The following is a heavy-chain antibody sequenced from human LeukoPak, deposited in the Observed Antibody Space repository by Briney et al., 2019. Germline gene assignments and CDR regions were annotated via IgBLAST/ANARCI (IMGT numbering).Heavy chain of an antibody. V-gene: IGHV3-30*02. J-gene: IGHJ4*02. CDR1: GFTFSRNV. Sequence: QPGGSLRLSCGSSGFTFSRNVIHWVRQAPGKGLEWVAFIRQDGRDKKYADSVKGRFIISRDNSKNTLYLQMNSLRAEDTAVYYCAKDRSDTWSFDYWGQGTLVTVHS. D-gene: IGHD2-15*01. CDR3: AKDRSDTWSFDY. CDR2: IRQDGRDK.